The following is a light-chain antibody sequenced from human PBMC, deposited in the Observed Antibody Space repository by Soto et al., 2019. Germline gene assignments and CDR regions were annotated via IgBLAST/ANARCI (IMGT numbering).Light chain of an antibody. CDR2: AAS. V-gene: IGKV1-39*01. CDR1: QSINSY. CDR3: QQSYSTLSIT. J-gene: IGKJ5*01. Sequence: DIQMTQSPSSLSASVGDRVTITCRASQSINSYLNWYQQKPGKAPKFLIYAASSLQSGVPSRFSGSGSGTDFTLTISSLQPEDFATYYCQQSYSTLSITFGQGTRLEIK.